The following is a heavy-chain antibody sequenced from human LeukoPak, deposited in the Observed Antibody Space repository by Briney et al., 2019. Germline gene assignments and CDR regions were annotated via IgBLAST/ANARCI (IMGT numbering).Heavy chain of an antibody. CDR2: INHSGST. CDR3: ARGVIVVVIKRPNWFDP. CDR1: GGSFSGYY. V-gene: IGHV4-34*01. J-gene: IGHJ5*02. D-gene: IGHD3-22*01. Sequence: SETLSLTCAVYGGSFSGYYWSWIRQPPGKGLEWIGGINHSGSTNYNPSLKSRVTISVDTSKNQFSLKLSSVTAADTAVYYCARGVIVVVIKRPNWFDPWGQGTLVTVSS.